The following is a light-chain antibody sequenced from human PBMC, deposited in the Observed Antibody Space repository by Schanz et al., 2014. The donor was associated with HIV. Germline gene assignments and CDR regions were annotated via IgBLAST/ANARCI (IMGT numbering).Light chain of an antibody. V-gene: IGLV2-23*02. CDR2: DVS. J-gene: IGLJ3*02. CDR1: SGDVGSYNY. Sequence: QSALTQPASVSGSPGQSISISCTGTSGDVGSYNYVSWYQQHPGKAPKLMIYDVSNRPSGVSNRFSGSKSGNTASLTISGLQAEDEADYYCCSYAPSSTLVFGGGTKVTVL. CDR3: CSYAPSSTLV.